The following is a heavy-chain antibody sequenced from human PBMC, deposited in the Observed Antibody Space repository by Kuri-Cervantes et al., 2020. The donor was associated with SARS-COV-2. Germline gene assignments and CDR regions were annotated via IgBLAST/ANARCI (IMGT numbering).Heavy chain of an antibody. CDR2: ISSSGSSI. CDR3: ARNRVDTSLASSWAQVRTSNAMDV. D-gene: IGHD5-18*01. Sequence: GESLKISCAASGFTFSSYEMNWVRQAPGKELEWVSYISSSGSSIYYADSVKGRFTISRDNAENSLYLQMNTLRAEDTAVYYCARNRVDTSLASSWAQVRTSNAMDVWGQGTTVTVSS. J-gene: IGHJ6*01. V-gene: IGHV3-48*03. CDR1: GFTFSSYE.